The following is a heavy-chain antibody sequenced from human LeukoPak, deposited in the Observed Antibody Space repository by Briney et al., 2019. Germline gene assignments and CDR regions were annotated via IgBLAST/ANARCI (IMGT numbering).Heavy chain of an antibody. Sequence: GESLKISCRASGYSFTTYWIGWVRQMPGKGLEWMGVIFPADSDTRYSPSFQGQVTISADKSVSTAYLQWSSLKASDTAMYYCASVYSSTSWDYWGQGTLVTVSS. CDR1: GYSFTTYW. V-gene: IGHV5-51*01. J-gene: IGHJ4*02. CDR2: IFPADSDT. D-gene: IGHD6-13*01. CDR3: ASVYSSTSWDY.